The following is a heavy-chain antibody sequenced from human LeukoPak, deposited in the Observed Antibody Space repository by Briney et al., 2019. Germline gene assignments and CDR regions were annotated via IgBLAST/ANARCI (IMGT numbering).Heavy chain of an antibody. V-gene: IGHV1-2*02. Sequence: GASVKVSCKASGYTFTGHYMHWVRQAPGQGLEWMGWINPNSGGTNYAQKFQGRVTMTRDTSISTAYMELSRLRSDDTAVYYCARVITIFGVVPRGPNWFDPWGQGTLVTVSS. CDR2: INPNSGGT. D-gene: IGHD3-3*01. CDR1: GYTFTGHY. CDR3: ARVITIFGVVPRGPNWFDP. J-gene: IGHJ5*02.